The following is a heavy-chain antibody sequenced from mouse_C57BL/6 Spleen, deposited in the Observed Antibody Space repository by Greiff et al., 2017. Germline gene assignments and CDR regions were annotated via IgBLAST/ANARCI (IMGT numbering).Heavy chain of an antibody. CDR3: ARRVVEEGNYFDY. J-gene: IGHJ2*01. CDR2: ISSGSSTI. CDR1: GFTFSDYG. D-gene: IGHD1-1*01. Sequence: EVKLMESGGGLVKPGGSLKLSCAASGFTFSDYGMHWVRQAPEKGLAWVAYISSGSSTIYYADTVKGRFTISRDNAKNTLFLQMTSLRSADTAMYYCARRVVEEGNYFDYWGQGTTLTVSS. V-gene: IGHV5-17*01.